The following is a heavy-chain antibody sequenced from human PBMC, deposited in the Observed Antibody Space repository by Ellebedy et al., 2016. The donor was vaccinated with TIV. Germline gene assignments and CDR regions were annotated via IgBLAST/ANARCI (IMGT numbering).Heavy chain of an antibody. D-gene: IGHD6-25*01. CDR2: ISNSDSSI. Sequence: GGSLRLSCAASGFTFSDYCMTWIRQAPGKGLEWVSYISNSDSSIFYADSVKGRFTISRGNAKNSLDLQMNSLRADDTAVYYCARDTRFIDQRHNWFDPWGQGAQVTVSS. J-gene: IGHJ5*02. V-gene: IGHV3-11*01. CDR3: ARDTRFIDQRHNWFDP. CDR1: GFTFSDYC.